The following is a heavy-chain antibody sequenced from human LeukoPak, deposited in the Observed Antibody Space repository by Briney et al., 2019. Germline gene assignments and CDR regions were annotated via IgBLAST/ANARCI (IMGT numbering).Heavy chain of an antibody. J-gene: IGHJ4*02. D-gene: IGHD5-18*01. CDR3: ARSRWIPQYYFDY. Sequence: NLGGSLQISCQGSGSSFTSYWIGWVRQLPGKALEWMGIIYPGDSDTRYSPSFQGQVTISADKSISTAYLQLSSLKASDTAMYYCARSRWIPQYYFDYWGQGTLVTGSS. V-gene: IGHV5-51*01. CDR2: IYPGDSDT. CDR1: GSSFTSYW.